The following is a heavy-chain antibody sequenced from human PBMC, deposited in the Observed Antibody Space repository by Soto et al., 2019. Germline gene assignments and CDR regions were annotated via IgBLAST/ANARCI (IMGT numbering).Heavy chain of an antibody. J-gene: IGHJ4*02. CDR3: ARDRALWFRDY. D-gene: IGHD3-10*01. Sequence: EVQLVESGGGLVQPGGSLRLSCAASGFTFGNYWMHWVRQAPGKGLVWVSRVNPDGGGATYADSVKGRFTISRDTAKNTLYPQRNSLGGDETAVYYCARDRALWFRDYWGQGTLVTVSS. CDR1: GFTFGNYW. V-gene: IGHV3-74*01. CDR2: VNPDGGGA.